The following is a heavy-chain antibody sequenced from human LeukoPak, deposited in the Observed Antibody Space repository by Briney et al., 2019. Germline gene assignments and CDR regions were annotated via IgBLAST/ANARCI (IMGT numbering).Heavy chain of an antibody. J-gene: IGHJ3*02. CDR2: INHSGST. D-gene: IGHD6-13*01. CDR1: GGSFSGYY. CDR3: ARLAIAAACTRAAFDI. V-gene: IGHV4-34*01. Sequence: SETLSLTCAVYGGSFSGYYWSWIRQPPGKGLEWIGEINHSGSTNYNPSLKSRVTISVDTSKNQFSLKLSSVTAADTAVYYCARLAIAAACTRAAFDIWGQGTMVTVSS.